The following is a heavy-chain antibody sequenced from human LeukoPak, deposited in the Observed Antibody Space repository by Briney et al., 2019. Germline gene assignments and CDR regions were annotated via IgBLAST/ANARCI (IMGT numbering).Heavy chain of an antibody. CDR2: ISSSGATI. D-gene: IGHD3-16*01. Sequence: PGGSLRLSCAASGFTFSDYYMNWIRQAPGKGLEWVSYISSSGATIYYADSVKGRFTISRDNAKNSLYLQMNSLRAEDTAVYYCARGMGAADYYYYMDVWGKGTTVTVSS. V-gene: IGHV3-11*04. CDR3: ARGMGAADYYYYMDV. J-gene: IGHJ6*03. CDR1: GFTFSDYY.